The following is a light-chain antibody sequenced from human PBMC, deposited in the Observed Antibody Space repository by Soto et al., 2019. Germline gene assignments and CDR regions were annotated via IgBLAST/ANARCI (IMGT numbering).Light chain of an antibody. CDR2: GAS. J-gene: IGKJ1*01. CDR1: QSVSSN. Sequence: EIVMTQSPATLSVSPGERATLSCRASQSVSSNLAWYQQTPGQAPRLLIYGASTRATGIPARFSGSGSGTEFTLTISSLWSEDFAVYYCQQYNNWPPGTFGQGTKVEIK. V-gene: IGKV3-15*01. CDR3: QQYNNWPPGT.